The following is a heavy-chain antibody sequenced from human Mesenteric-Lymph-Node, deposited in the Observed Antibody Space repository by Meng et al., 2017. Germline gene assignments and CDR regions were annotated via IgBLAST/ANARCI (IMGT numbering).Heavy chain of an antibody. V-gene: IGHV4-30-4*01. CDR1: GVSISSGGYP. CDR2: IYYSGST. J-gene: IGHJ4*02. CDR3: ARDLGVATSIAGFVY. Sequence: QVQLQEAGPGLVEPSQTLSLTCTASGVSISSGGYPWTWIRQPPGKGLEWIGYIYYSGSTYYNPSLKSRVTISVDTSKNQFSLRLNSVTAADTAVYYCARDLGVATSIAGFVYWGQGTLVTVSS. D-gene: IGHD5-12*01.